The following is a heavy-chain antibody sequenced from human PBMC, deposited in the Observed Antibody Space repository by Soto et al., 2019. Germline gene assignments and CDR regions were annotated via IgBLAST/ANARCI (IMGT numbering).Heavy chain of an antibody. D-gene: IGHD2-21*01. Sequence: GRFLKLSCIDFGFTFRNYDKAWVRQAPGEDLEWVSAIGTSGTPTLYADSVKSRFSISRDDSRNTVSLQMNSLGVEDTATYYCTRILWSSRRDALDIWGQGTTVTFS. CDR1: GFTFRNYD. V-gene: IGHV3-23*01. J-gene: IGHJ6*02. CDR3: TRILWSSRRDALDI. CDR2: IGTSGTPT.